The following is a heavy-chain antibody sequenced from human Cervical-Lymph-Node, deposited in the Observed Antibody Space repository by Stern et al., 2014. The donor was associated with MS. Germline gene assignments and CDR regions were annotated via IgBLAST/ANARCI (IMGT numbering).Heavy chain of an antibody. D-gene: IGHD5-12*01. CDR3: ARGTAKYSGYDCCFDY. CDR2: IAYDGTNK. V-gene: IGHV3-30-3*01. Sequence: VQLVESGGGVVQPGRSLRLSCAASGFIFSNYALHWVRQAPGKVLEWVAIIAYDGTNKYYADSVKGRFTISRDNSMNTLYLQMNSLSVEDTAVYYCARGTAKYSGYDCCFDYWGQGTLVTVPS. J-gene: IGHJ4*02. CDR1: GFIFSNYA.